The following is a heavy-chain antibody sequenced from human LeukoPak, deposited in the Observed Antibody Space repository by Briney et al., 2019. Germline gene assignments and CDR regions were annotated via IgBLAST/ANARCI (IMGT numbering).Heavy chain of an antibody. CDR2: IIPIFGIA. V-gene: IGHV1-69*04. D-gene: IGHD3-3*01. Sequence: SVKVSCKASGGTFSSYAISWVRQAPGEGLEWMGRIIPIFGIANYAQKFQGRVTITADKSTSTAYMELSSLRSEDTAVYYCARGREYDFWNGFVPWGQGTLVTVSS. J-gene: IGHJ5*02. CDR1: GGTFSSYA. CDR3: ARGREYDFWNGFVP.